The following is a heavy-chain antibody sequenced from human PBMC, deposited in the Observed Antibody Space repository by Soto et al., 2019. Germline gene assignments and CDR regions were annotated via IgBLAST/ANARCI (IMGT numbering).Heavy chain of an antibody. Sequence: QVQMVKSVAEVKKPGSSVKVSGKASVGSFRREAINWVRQAPGQGPEWMGNILPFCGKSDYAQKLQGRVTVTADMSTTTVYMELSSLRVEATAVYYCARGHELGGNSVAFEVLCQGTMFIVSS. CDR1: VGSFRREA. CDR2: ILPFCGKS. V-gene: IGHV1-69*04. D-gene: IGHD2-15*01. J-gene: IGHJ3*01. CDR3: ARGHELGGNSVAFEV.